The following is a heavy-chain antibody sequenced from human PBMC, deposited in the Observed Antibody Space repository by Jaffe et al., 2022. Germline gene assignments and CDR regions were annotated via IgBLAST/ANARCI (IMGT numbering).Heavy chain of an antibody. J-gene: IGHJ4*02. V-gene: IGHV3-53*02. D-gene: IGHD3-10*01. CDR2: IYSGGST. CDR3: ASHNMVQGKYNRDY. Sequence: EVQLVETGGGLIQPGGSLRLSCAASGFTVSSNYMSWVRQAPGKGLEWVSVIYSGGSTYYADSVKGRFTISRDNSKNTLYLQMNSLRAEDTAVYYCASHNMVQGKYNRDYWGQGTLVTVSS. CDR1: GFTVSSNY.